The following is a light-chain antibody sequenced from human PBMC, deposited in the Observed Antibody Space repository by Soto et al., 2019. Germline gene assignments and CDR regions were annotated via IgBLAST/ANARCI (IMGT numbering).Light chain of an antibody. CDR2: SDS. Sequence: SYVLTQPPSVSVAPGKTARITCGGNNIGSKSVHWYQQKPGQAPVLVIHSDSDRPSGIPERFSGSNSGNTATLTISRVEAGDEADYYCQVWDSRSDPNVVFGGGTKLTVL. CDR3: QVWDSRSDPNVV. V-gene: IGLV3-21*04. J-gene: IGLJ2*01. CDR1: NIGSKS.